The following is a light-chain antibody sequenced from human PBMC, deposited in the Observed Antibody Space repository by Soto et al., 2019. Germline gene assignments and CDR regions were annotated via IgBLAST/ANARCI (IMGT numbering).Light chain of an antibody. CDR2: GAS. V-gene: IGKV3-20*01. J-gene: IGKJ5*01. CDR1: QSVSSY. CDR3: QQYGSSPLVT. Sequence: EIVLTQSRANLSLSRGERATLSCRASQSVSSYLAWYQQKPGQAHRLLIYGASSRATGIPDRFSGSVSGTDFTLTISRLEPEDFAVYYGQQYGSSPLVTFCPGTRLEIK.